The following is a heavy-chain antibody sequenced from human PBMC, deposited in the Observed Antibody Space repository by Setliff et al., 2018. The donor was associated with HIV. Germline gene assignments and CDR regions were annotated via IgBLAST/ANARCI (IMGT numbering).Heavy chain of an antibody. V-gene: IGHV4-59*08. CDR2: IYYSGNT. CDR3: ARSLVPSGYYYGRHAFDI. D-gene: IGHD3-22*01. J-gene: IGHJ3*02. CDR1: GASTRGHY. Sequence: SETLSLTCSVSGASTRGHYWSWIRQSPGKGLEWIGNIYYSGNTNYNPSFKSRVTISVETSKNQLSLRVNSVTAADTAVYYCARSLVPSGYYYGRHAFDIWGQGTKVTVSS.